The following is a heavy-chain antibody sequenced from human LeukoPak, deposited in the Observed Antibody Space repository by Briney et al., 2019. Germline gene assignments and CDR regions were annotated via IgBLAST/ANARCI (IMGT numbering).Heavy chain of an antibody. CDR2: IDPSDSYT. CDR1: GYSFTSYW. Sequence: GESLKISCKGSGYSFTSYWISWVRQMPGNGPEWMGRIDPSDSYTNYRPSFQGHVTISADKSISTASLQWSSLRASDTAMYYCARSPKYCSGTSCSVSYWGQGTLVTVSS. CDR3: ARSPKYCSGTSCSVSY. J-gene: IGHJ4*02. V-gene: IGHV5-10-1*01. D-gene: IGHD2-2*01.